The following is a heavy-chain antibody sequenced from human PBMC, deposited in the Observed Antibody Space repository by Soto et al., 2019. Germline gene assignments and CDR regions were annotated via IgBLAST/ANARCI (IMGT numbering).Heavy chain of an antibody. J-gene: IGHJ6*02. CDR2: IIPIFGTA. Sequence: QVQLVQSGAEVKKPGSSVKVSCKASGGTFSSYAISWVRQAPGQGLEWMGGIIPIFGTANYAQKFQGRVTITADESTSTAYMELSSLRSEDTAVYYCARMVRGVISPYYHYYGMDVWGQGTTVTVSS. CDR3: ARMVRGVISPYYHYYGMDV. V-gene: IGHV1-69*01. CDR1: GGTFSSYA. D-gene: IGHD3-10*01.